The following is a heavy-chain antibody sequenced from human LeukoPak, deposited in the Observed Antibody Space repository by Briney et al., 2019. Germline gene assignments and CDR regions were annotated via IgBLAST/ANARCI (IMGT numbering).Heavy chain of an antibody. V-gene: IGHV4-31*03. Sequence: SETLSLTCTVSGGSISSGGYYWSWIRQHPGKGLEWIGYIYYSGSTYYNPSLKSRVTISVDTSKNQLSLKLSSVTAADTAVYYCARVRAVKGDYIWGSYRLGYFDYWGQGTLVTVSS. CDR3: ARVRAVKGDYIWGSYRLGYFDY. CDR2: IYYSGST. J-gene: IGHJ4*02. CDR1: GGSISSGGYY. D-gene: IGHD3-16*02.